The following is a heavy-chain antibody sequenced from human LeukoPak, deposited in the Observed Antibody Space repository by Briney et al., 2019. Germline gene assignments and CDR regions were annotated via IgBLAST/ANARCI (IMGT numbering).Heavy chain of an antibody. CDR2: IYSGGST. D-gene: IGHD2-2*01. V-gene: IGHV3-53*01. Sequence: PGGSLRLSCAASGFTVSSNYMSWVRQAPGKGLEWVSVIYSGGSTYYADSVKGRFIISRDNSKNTLYLQMNSLRAEDTAVYYCATDRWYIVVVPAAPGQNYYYYGMDVWGQGTTATVSS. CDR1: GFTVSSNY. CDR3: ATDRWYIVVVPAAPGQNYYYYGMDV. J-gene: IGHJ6*02.